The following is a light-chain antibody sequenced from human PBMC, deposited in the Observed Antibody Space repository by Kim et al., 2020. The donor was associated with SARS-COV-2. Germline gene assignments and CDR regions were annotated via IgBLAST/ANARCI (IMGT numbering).Light chain of an antibody. CDR1: SLTIYY. CDR3: NSRDDNANSWV. Sequence: ALGQTVTITCQGDSLTIYYASWYQQKPGQAPVLVIYGKNYRPSGIPDRFSGSSSGNTASLTISGAQAEDEADYYCNSRDDNANSWVFGAGTRLTVL. V-gene: IGLV3-19*01. CDR2: GKN. J-gene: IGLJ3*02.